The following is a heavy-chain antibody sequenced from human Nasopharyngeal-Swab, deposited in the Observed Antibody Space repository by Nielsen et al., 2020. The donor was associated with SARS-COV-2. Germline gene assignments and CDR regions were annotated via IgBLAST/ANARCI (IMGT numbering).Heavy chain of an antibody. J-gene: IGHJ6*02. D-gene: IGHD4-11*01. Sequence: SETLSLTCTVSGGSISSGSYYWSWIRQPAGKGLEWIGRIYTSGSTNYNPSLKSRVTISVDTSKNQFSLKLSPVTAADTAVYYCARDGDYTDVWGQGTTVTVSS. CDR1: GGSISSGSYY. V-gene: IGHV4-61*02. CDR2: IYTSGST. CDR3: ARDGDYTDV.